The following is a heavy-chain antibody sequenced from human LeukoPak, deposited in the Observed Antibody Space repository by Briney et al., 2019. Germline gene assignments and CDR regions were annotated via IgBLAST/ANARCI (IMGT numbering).Heavy chain of an antibody. J-gene: IGHJ4*02. CDR2: ICYDGSHK. CDR3: AVVVVVAATGDY. D-gene: IGHD2-15*01. Sequence: GGSLRLSCAASGFTFSRYSMHWVRQAPGKGLEWVAVICYDGSHKYYADSVKGRFTISRDNSENTLFLLMNSLRADDTAMYYCAVVVVVAATGDYWGQGTLVTVSS. V-gene: IGHV3-33*01. CDR1: GFTFSRYS.